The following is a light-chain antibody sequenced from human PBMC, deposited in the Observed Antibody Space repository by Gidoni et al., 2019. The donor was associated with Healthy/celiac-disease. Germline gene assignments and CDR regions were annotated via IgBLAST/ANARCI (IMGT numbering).Light chain of an antibody. CDR3: QQTYSNPSFT. J-gene: IGKJ3*01. Sequence: DIQMTQSPSSLSASVGGRVTITCRARQSISSYLNWYQQKPGKAPRLLIYAASSWKSGVPSRFSGSGSGTECTLAISSLQPEDFATYYCQQTYSNPSFTFGPGTKVDI. CDR1: QSISSY. CDR2: AAS. V-gene: IGKV1-39*01.